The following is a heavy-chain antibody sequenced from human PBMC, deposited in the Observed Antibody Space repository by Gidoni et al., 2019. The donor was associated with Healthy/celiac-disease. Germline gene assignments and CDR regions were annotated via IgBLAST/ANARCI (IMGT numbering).Heavy chain of an antibody. D-gene: IGHD6-19*01. CDR3: ARDQGAGRIAVSSKRPGNSVDY. Sequence: ISAYNGNTNYAQKLQGRVTMTTDTSTSTAYMELRSLRSDDTAVYYCARDQGAGRIAVSSKRPGNSVDYWGQGTLVTVSS. CDR2: ISAYNGNT. V-gene: IGHV1-18*01. J-gene: IGHJ4*02.